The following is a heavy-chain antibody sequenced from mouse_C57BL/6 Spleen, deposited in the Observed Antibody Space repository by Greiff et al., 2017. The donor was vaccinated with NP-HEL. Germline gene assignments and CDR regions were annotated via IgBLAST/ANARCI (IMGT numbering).Heavy chain of an antibody. Sequence: VQLQQSGPELVKPGASVKISCKASGYAFSSSWMNWVKQRPGKGLEWIGRIYPGDGDTTYNGKFKGKATLTADNSSSTAYMQLSRLTSEDSAVYFCASLLTPYYYGSSYWYFDVWGTGTTVTVSS. CDR3: ASLLTPYYYGSSYWYFDV. V-gene: IGHV1-82*01. CDR2: IYPGDGDT. D-gene: IGHD1-1*01. CDR1: GYAFSSSW. J-gene: IGHJ1*03.